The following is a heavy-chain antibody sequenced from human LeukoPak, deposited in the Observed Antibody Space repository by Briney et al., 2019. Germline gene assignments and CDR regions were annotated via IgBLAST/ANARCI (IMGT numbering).Heavy chain of an antibody. CDR2: ISYDGSNK. J-gene: IGHJ4*02. CDR1: GFTFSSYA. Sequence: PGGSLRLSCAASGFTFSSYAMHWVRQAPGKGLEWVAVISYDGSNKYYADSVKGRFTISRDNSKNTLYLQMNSLRAEDTAVYYCAREMRWELGFDYWGQGTLVTVSS. CDR3: AREMRWELGFDY. D-gene: IGHD1-26*01. V-gene: IGHV3-30-3*01.